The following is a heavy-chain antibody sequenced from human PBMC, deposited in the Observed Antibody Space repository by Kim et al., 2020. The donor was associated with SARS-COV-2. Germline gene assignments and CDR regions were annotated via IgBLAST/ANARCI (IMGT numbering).Heavy chain of an antibody. D-gene: IGHD5-18*01. J-gene: IGHJ4*01. CDR2: IKHDGSAK. V-gene: IGHV3-7*01. CDR1: GFTFNTFS. CDR3: SRASPRGYNYGYSDY. Sequence: GGSLRLSCAASGFTFNTFSMNWVRQAPGKGLEWVANIKHDGSAKYYLDSVKGRFTISRDNDENTLYLQMNSQRAEYKAMYDCSRASPRGYNYGYSDYWGLGSLVTVSS.